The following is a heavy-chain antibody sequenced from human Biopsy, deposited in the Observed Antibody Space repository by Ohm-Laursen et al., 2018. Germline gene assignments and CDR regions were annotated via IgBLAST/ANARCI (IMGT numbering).Heavy chain of an antibody. CDR1: GDSVTKYY. CDR3: ARDSGILNYGNFKYYHCYGMDV. D-gene: IGHD4-11*01. CDR2: IYYSVMT. Sequence: SDTLSLTCTVSGDSVTKYYWSWIRQPPGKGLEWIGHIYYSVMTNYNPSLQSRVSISVDTSRNQVSLTLSPVTAADTAVYYCARDSGILNYGNFKYYHCYGMDVWGQGTKATVSS. J-gene: IGHJ6*02. V-gene: IGHV4-59*02.